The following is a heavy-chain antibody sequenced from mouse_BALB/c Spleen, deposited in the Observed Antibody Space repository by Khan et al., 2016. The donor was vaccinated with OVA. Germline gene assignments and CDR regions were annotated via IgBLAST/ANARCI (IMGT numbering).Heavy chain of an antibody. CDR3: AREDGDYYAMDF. CDR2: IYPGDGNT. J-gene: IGHJ4*01. Sequence: VQLQESGPELVKPGASVKISCKASVYAFSSSWMNWVKQRPGQGLEWIGRIYPGDGNTNNNGKFKGKATLTEDKSSSTAYMQLSSLTSVDSAVYFCAREDGDYYAMDFWGQGTSVTVSS. D-gene: IGHD2-13*01. CDR1: VYAFSSSW. V-gene: IGHV1-82*01.